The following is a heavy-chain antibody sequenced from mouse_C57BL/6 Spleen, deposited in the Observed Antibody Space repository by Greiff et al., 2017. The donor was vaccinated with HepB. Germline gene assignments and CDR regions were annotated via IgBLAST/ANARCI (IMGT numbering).Heavy chain of an antibody. V-gene: IGHV1-55*01. CDR2: IYPGSGST. J-gene: IGHJ1*03. CDR3: ARSKELGPYWYFDV. CDR1: GYTFTSYW. D-gene: IGHD4-1*01. Sequence: VQLKQPGAELVKPGASVKMSCKASGYTFTSYWITWVKQRPGQGLEWIGDIYPGSGSTNYNEKFKSKATLTVDTSSSTAYMQLSSLTSEDSAVYYCARSKELGPYWYFDVWGTGTTVTVSS.